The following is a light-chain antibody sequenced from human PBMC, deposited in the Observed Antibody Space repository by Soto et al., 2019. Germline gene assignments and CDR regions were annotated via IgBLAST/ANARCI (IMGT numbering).Light chain of an antibody. CDR3: QQYYSSPRT. CDR2: GAS. CDR1: QSVSSSE. J-gene: IGKJ1*01. V-gene: IGKV3-20*01. Sequence: EIVLTQSPDTVSLSPGEGATLSCRASQSVSSSELAWYQQKPGQVPRLLIYGASRRATGVSDRSSGSGSGTDFSLTISRLEPEDFAVYYCQQYYSSPRTFGQGTKVEIK.